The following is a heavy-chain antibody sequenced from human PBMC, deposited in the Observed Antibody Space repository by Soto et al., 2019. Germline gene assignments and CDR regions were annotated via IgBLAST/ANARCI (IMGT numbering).Heavy chain of an antibody. V-gene: IGHV3-30*18. CDR3: AKYRARKLGGGIFYSIFDY. CDR2: ISYDGSNK. Sequence: QVQLVESGGGVVQPGRSLRLSCAASGFTFSSYGMHWVRQAPGKGLEWVAVISYDGSNKYYADSVKGRFTISSDNSKNTLYLPMNSLRAEDTAVYSCAKYRARKLGGGIFYSIFDYWGPGALVTVSS. D-gene: IGHD2-15*01. CDR1: GFTFSSYG. J-gene: IGHJ4*02.